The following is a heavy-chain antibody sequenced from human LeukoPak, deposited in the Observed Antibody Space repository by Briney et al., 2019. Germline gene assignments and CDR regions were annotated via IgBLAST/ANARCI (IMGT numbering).Heavy chain of an antibody. D-gene: IGHD1-26*01. CDR2: ISSSSSNNI. Sequence: AGGSLRLSCAASGFTFSRFGMNWVRQAPGKGLEWVSYISSSSSNNIYYADSVKGRFTISRDNAKNSLYLHMNTLRAEDTAIYYCAKDRTVGASYWYFDLWGRGTLVTVSS. J-gene: IGHJ2*01. V-gene: IGHV3-48*01. CDR3: AKDRTVGASYWYFDL. CDR1: GFTFSRFG.